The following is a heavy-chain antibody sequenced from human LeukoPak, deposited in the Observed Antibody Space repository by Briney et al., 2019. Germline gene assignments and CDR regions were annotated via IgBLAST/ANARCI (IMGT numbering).Heavy chain of an antibody. Sequence: GGSLRLSCAASGFTFSSYSMNWVRQAPGQGLDWISSISSSSIYIYYADSVKGRDTISRYNAKNSLYLQMNGLRAEGTAVYFCARDGSWSYYIDYWGQGTLVTVSS. CDR3: ARDGSWSYYIDY. D-gene: IGHD1-26*01. CDR2: ISSSSIYI. J-gene: IGHJ4*02. CDR1: GFTFSSYS. V-gene: IGHV3-21*01.